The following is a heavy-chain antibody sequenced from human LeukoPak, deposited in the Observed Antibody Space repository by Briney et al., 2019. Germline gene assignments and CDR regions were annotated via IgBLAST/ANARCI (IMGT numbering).Heavy chain of an antibody. CDR1: GYTITGYY. J-gene: IGHJ4*02. D-gene: IGHD3-10*01. CDR3: ARGTMVRGVIIAFDY. CDR2: VIPIFGTA. Sequence: SVKVFCNASGYTITGYYMHWVRQAPGRGREWLGGVIPIFGTANYAEKFQGRVTITTDESTNTAYMELSSLRSEDTAVYYCARGTMVRGVIIAFDYWGQGTLVTVSS. V-gene: IGHV1-69*05.